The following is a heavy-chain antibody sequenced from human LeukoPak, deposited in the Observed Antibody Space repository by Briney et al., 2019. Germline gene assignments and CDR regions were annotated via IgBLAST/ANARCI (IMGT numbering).Heavy chain of an antibody. CDR1: KFNFNSYG. D-gene: IGHD1-1*01. CDR2: ISAGGETT. V-gene: IGHV3-23*01. Sequence: GGSLRLSCTTSKFNFNSYGMTWVRQAPGKGLEWVSGISAGGETTFYADSVRGRLTISRDNSKNTLYLQMNSLRADDTAVYYCAKSLLTTATGTGRAFDIWGQGTMVTVSS. CDR3: AKSLLTTATGTGRAFDI. J-gene: IGHJ3*02.